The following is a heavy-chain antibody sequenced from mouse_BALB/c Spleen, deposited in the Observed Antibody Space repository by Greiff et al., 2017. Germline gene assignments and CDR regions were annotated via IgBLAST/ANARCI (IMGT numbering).Heavy chain of an antibody. CDR2: ILPGSGST. CDR3: ASLLRLRSWFAY. J-gene: IGHJ3*01. CDR1: GYTFSSYW. Sequence: VQLQQSGAELMKPGASVKISCKATGYTFSSYWIEWVKQRPGHGLEWIGEILPGSGSTNYNEKFKGKATFTADTSSNTAYMQLSSLTSEDSAVYYCASLLRLRSWFAYWGQGTLVTVSA. V-gene: IGHV1-9*01. D-gene: IGHD1-2*01.